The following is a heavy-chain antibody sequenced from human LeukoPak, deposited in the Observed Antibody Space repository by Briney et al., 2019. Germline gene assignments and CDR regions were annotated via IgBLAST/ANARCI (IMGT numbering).Heavy chain of an antibody. CDR3: ARGVVRGVTPYYYYYGMDV. CDR1: GYTFTSYG. D-gene: IGHD3-10*01. J-gene: IGHJ6*02. CDR2: ISAYNGNT. V-gene: IGHV1-18*01. Sequence: ASVKVSCKASGYTFTSYGISWVRQAPGQGLEWMGWISAYNGNTNYAQKLQGRVTMTTDTSTSTAYMELRSLRSDDTAVYHCARGVVRGVTPYYYYYGMDVWGQGTTVTVSS.